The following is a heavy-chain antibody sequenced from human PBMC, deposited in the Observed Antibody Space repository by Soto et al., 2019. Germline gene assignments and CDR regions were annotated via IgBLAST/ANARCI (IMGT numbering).Heavy chain of an antibody. CDR3: ARDSAGRYSYGLYYFDY. CDR1: GFTFSSYS. J-gene: IGHJ4*02. V-gene: IGHV3-21*01. D-gene: IGHD5-18*01. CDR2: ISSSSSYI. Sequence: EVQLVESGGGLVKPGGSLRLSCAASGFTFSSYSMNWVRQAPGKGLEWVSSISSSSSYIYYADSVKGRFTISRDNAKNXPYLQMNSLRAEDTAVYYCARDSAGRYSYGLYYFDYWGQGTLVTVSS.